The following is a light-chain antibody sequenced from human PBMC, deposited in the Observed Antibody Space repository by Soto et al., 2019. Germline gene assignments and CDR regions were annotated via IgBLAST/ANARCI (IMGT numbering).Light chain of an antibody. CDR3: QQYGSSPWT. Sequence: EIVLTQSPGTLSLSPGERATLSCRASQSVSSSYLAWYQQKPGQAPRLLIYGASSRATGIPGRFSGSGSGTDFTLTISRLEPEDFAVYYCQQYGSSPWTFGQGTKADIK. V-gene: IGKV3-20*01. CDR1: QSVSSSY. CDR2: GAS. J-gene: IGKJ1*01.